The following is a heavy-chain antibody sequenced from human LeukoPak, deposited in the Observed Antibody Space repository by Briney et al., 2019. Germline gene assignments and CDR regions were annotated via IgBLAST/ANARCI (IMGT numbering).Heavy chain of an antibody. CDR3: AKDSTYYYDSSGYSYEPNWFDP. CDR1: GFTFSSYW. V-gene: IGHV3-7*01. CDR2: INHDGNDK. D-gene: IGHD3-22*01. Sequence: PGGSLRLSCAASGFTFSSYWMNWVRQAPGKGLEWVANINHDGNDKYYVDSVKGRFTVSRDNAKNSLYLQMNSLRAEDTAVYYCAKDSTYYYDSSGYSYEPNWFDPWGQGTLVTVSS. J-gene: IGHJ5*02.